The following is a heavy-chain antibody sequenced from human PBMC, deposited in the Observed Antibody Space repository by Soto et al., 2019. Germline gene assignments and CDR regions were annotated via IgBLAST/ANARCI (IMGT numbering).Heavy chain of an antibody. D-gene: IGHD3-3*01. J-gene: IGHJ2*01. CDR3: ARGFFVCWPRLYPDSKDFRTRRSSDL. CDR2: IWYDGSNK. V-gene: IGHV3-33*01. Sequence: GGSLRLSCAASGFTFSSYGMHWVRQAPGKGLEWVAVIWYDGSNKYYADSVKGRFTISRDNSKNTLYLQMNSLRAEDTAVYYFARGFFVCWPRLYPDSKDFRTRRSSDL. CDR1: GFTFSSYG.